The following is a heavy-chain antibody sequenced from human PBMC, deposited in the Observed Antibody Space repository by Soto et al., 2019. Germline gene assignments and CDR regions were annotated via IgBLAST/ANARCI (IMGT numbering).Heavy chain of an antibody. D-gene: IGHD1-7*01. J-gene: IGHJ4*02. Sequence: SQALSLTCAMAVDSVSSNSAAWNWIKQSPSIGLEWLGRTYDSSNWYNDDAVCVKSRITINPDTSKNQFSLQLNSVTPEDTAVYYCARDRQYNWNYGFDCWGQGTLVTVSS. V-gene: IGHV6-1*01. CDR2: TYDSSNWYN. CDR1: VDSVSSNSAA. CDR3: ARDRQYNWNYGFDC.